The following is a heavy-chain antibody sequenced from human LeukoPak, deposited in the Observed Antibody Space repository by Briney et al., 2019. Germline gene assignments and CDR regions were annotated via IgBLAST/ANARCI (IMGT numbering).Heavy chain of an antibody. J-gene: IGHJ5*02. CDR1: GIVFSRTA. Sequence: GGSLRLSRAASGIVFSRTAMNWARQSPGRGLEWLSAISGGGERTFYADSVKGRFTISRDNSKNMVYLQMNSLRADDTAIYYCGKDGGQYSSGPEFDPRGQGALVTVSS. D-gene: IGHD6-19*01. CDR2: ISGGGERT. CDR3: GKDGGQYSSGPEFDP. V-gene: IGHV3-23*01.